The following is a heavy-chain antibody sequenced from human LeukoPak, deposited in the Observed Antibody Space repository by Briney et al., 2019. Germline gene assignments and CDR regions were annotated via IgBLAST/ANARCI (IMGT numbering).Heavy chain of an antibody. D-gene: IGHD1-1*01. CDR2: IYYSGNT. CDR1: GGSISNYY. Sequence: PSETLSLTCSVSGGSISNYYWTWIRQPPGKGLEWIGYIYYSGNTNYNPSLKSRVTISQDTSKNQLSLKLTSVTAADTAVCYCARCSRGTSVGMDVWGQGTTVTVSS. CDR3: ARCSRGTSVGMDV. V-gene: IGHV4-59*08. J-gene: IGHJ6*02.